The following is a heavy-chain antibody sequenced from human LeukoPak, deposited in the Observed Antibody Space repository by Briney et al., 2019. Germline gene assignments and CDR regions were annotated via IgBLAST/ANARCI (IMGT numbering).Heavy chain of an antibody. V-gene: IGHV1-2*02. D-gene: IGHD2-15*01. J-gene: IGHJ4*02. CDR2: IDPNTGDT. CDR3: ARDFPRYCSGGSCYSFGY. Sequence: ASVKVSCKASGYTFTGYYMHWVRQAPGQGLEWMGWIDPNTGDTKYTQKFQGRVSMTRDTSFSTAYMELSRLTSDDTAVYYCARDFPRYCSGGSCYSFGYWGQGTLVTVSS. CDR1: GYTFTGYY.